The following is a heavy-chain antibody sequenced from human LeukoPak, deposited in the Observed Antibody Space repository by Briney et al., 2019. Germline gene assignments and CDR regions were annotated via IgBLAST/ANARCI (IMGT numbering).Heavy chain of an antibody. J-gene: IGHJ6*03. CDR2: ISAYNGNT. Sequence: ASVKVSCKASVYTVIDYGINWVRQAPGQGLEWMGWISAYNGNTNSAQNLQGRVTMTIDRSTTTAYMEQRSLRPDDTAAYWCARAINGYAGYYYYYMDVWGKGTTVTVSS. V-gene: IGHV1-18*01. CDR3: ARAINGYAGYYYYYMDV. D-gene: IGHD5-12*01. CDR1: VYTVIDYG.